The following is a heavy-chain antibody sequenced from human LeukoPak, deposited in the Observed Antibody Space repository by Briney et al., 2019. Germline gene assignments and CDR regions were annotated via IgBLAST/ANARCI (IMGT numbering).Heavy chain of an antibody. CDR1: GFTFSSDE. Sequence: GGSLRLSCAASGFTFSSDEMNWVRQAPGKGLEWVSYISSSGSTIYYAYSVKGRFTISRDNAKNSLYLQMNSLRAEDTAVYYCARRYCSGGSCYFDYWGQGALVTVSS. J-gene: IGHJ4*02. D-gene: IGHD2-15*01. V-gene: IGHV3-48*03. CDR3: ARRYCSGGSCYFDY. CDR2: ISSSGSTI.